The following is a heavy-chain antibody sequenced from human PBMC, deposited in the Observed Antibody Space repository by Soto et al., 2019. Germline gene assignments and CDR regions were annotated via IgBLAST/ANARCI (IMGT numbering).Heavy chain of an antibody. D-gene: IGHD6-6*01. J-gene: IGHJ4*02. Sequence: QVQLQESGPGLVKPSQTLSLTCTVSGGSISSGDYYWSWIRQPPGKGLEWIGYIYYSGSTYYNPSLKSRVTISVDTSKNQFALKLSCVTAADTAVYYCPSSIAARRDFDYWGQGTLVTVSS. V-gene: IGHV4-30-4*01. CDR3: PSSIAARRDFDY. CDR2: IYYSGST. CDR1: GGSISSGDYY.